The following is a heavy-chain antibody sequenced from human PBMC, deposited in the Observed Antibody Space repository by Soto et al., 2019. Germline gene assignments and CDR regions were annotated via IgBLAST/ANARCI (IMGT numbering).Heavy chain of an antibody. CDR3: ARHDCKNPRLKYYFYCGLDV. CDR1: GYKFSAYW. J-gene: IGHJ6*02. V-gene: IGHV5-51*01. CDR2: IFPGDSDT. D-gene: IGHD2-21*02. Sequence: GESLKISCQASGYKFSAYWIGWVRQMPGKGPEWMGVIFPGDSDTRYRPSFQGQVTISADKSTSTVYLQWSSLKASDNAIYYCARHDCKNPRLKYYFYCGLDVWGQGTTVTVSS.